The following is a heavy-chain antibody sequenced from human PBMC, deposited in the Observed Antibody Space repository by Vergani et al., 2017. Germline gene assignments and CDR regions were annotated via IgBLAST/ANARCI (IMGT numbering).Heavy chain of an antibody. CDR1: GYTFTSYY. J-gene: IGHJ4*02. CDR3: ARDYGDYFLIDY. CDR2: INPSGGST. Sequence: QVQLVQSGAEVKKPGASVKVSCKASGYTFTSYYMHWVRQAPGQGLESMGIINPSGGSTSYAQKFQGRVTMTRDTSTSTVYMELSSLRSEDTAVYYCARDYGDYFLIDYWGQGTLVTVSS. V-gene: IGHV1-46*01. D-gene: IGHD4-17*01.